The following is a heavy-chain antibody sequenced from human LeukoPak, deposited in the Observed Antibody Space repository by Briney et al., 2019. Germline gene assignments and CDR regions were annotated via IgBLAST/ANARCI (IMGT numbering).Heavy chain of an antibody. CDR1: GGSISSYY. CDR2: IYYSGST. D-gene: IGHD5-18*01. Sequence: SETLSLTCTVSGGSISSYYWSWIRQPPGKGLEWIGYIYYSGSTNYNPSLKSRVTISVDTSKNQVSLKLSSVTAADTAVHYCARLDTALSSIQIWGQGTLVTVSS. J-gene: IGHJ4*02. CDR3: ARLDTALSSIQI. V-gene: IGHV4-59*01.